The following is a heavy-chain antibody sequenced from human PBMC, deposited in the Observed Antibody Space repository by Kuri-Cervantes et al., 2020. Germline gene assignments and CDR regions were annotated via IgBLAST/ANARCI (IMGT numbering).Heavy chain of an antibody. CDR1: GFTFSYYS. J-gene: IGHJ4*02. Sequence: GGSLRLSCTASGFTFSYYSMNWVRQAPGKGLEWVSYITSSSNTRYYADPVKGRFTISRDNAKNSLYLQMNSLRAEDTAVYYCARGRPKRSYSSGWYVGYWGQGTPVTVSS. CDR2: ITSSSNTR. D-gene: IGHD6-19*01. V-gene: IGHV3-48*01. CDR3: ARGRPKRSYSSGWYVGY.